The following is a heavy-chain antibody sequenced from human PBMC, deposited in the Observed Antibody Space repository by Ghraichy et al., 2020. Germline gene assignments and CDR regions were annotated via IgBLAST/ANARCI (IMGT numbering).Heavy chain of an antibody. V-gene: IGHV3-7*03. CDR2: IKQDGSEK. CDR3: ARVKPDILTGYLDY. D-gene: IGHD3-9*01. CDR1: GFTFSSYW. Sequence: GSLRLSCAASGFTFSSYWMSCVRQAPGKGLEWVANIKQDGSEKYYVDSVKGRFTISRDNAKNSLYLQMNSLRAEDTAVYYCARVKPDILTGYLDYWGQGTLVTVSS. J-gene: IGHJ4*02.